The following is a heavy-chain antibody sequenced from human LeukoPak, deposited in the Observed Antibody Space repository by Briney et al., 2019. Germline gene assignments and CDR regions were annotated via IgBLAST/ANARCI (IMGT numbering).Heavy chain of an antibody. CDR3: ARDRWELLGSFDY. J-gene: IGHJ4*02. CDR2: ISSSSSTI. V-gene: IGHV3-48*01. Sequence: GGSLRLSCAASGFTFSSYGMSWVRQAPGKGLEWVSYISSSSSTIYYADSVKGRFTISRDNAKNSLYLQMNSLRAEDTAVYYCARDRWELLGSFDYWGQGTLVTVSS. D-gene: IGHD1-26*01. CDR1: GFTFSSYG.